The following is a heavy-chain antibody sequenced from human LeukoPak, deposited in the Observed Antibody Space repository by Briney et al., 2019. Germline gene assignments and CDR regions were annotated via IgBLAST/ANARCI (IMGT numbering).Heavy chain of an antibody. CDR1: GGSISSYY. CDR2: IYYSGST. D-gene: IGHD1-26*01. CDR3: ARVGPVGATQPFDY. J-gene: IGHJ4*02. V-gene: IGHV4-59*01. Sequence: PSETLSLTCTVSGGSISSYYWSWIRQPPGKGLEWIGYIYYSGSTNYNPSLKSRVTISVETSKNQFSLKLSSVTAADTAVYYCARVGPVGATQPFDYWGQGTLVTVSS.